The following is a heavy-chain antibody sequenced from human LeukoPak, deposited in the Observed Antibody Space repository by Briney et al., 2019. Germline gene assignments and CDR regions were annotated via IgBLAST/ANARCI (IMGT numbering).Heavy chain of an antibody. J-gene: IGHJ4*02. CDR3: ARKVATTPYYFDY. V-gene: IGHV4-59*01. CDR1: GVPISSYY. CDR2: IYYSGST. D-gene: IGHD5-24*01. Sequence: SETLSLTCTVSGVPISSYYWRWLRQPPGKGLEWDGYIYYSGSTNYNPSLKSRVTISVDTSKNQFSLKLSSVTAADTAVYYCARKVATTPYYFDYWGQGTLVTVSS.